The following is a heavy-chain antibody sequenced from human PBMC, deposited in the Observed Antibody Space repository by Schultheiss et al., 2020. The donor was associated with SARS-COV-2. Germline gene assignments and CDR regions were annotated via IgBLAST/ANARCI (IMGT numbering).Heavy chain of an antibody. D-gene: IGHD6-19*01. CDR2: IYYSGST. Sequence: SQTLSLTCNVSGGSISSYYWSWIRQPPGKGLEWIGYIYYSGSTNYNPSLKSRVTISVDTSKNQFSLKLSSVTAADTAVYYCARQGQQWLVLDYWGQGTLVTVSS. CDR1: GGSISSYY. CDR3: ARQGQQWLVLDY. V-gene: IGHV4-59*08. J-gene: IGHJ4*02.